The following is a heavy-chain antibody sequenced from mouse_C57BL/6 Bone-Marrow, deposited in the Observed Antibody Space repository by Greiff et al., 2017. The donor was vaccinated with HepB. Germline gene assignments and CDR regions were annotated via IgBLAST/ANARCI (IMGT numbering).Heavy chain of an antibody. CDR3: ARPHYYGSSYAWFAY. D-gene: IGHD1-1*01. J-gene: IGHJ3*01. Sequence: VKLVESGAELARPGASVKLSCKASGYTFTSYGISWVKQRTGQGLEWIGEIYPRSGNTYYNEKFKGKATLTADKSSSTAYMELRSLTSEDSAVYFCARPHYYGSSYAWFAYWGQGTLVTVSA. V-gene: IGHV1-81*01. CDR2: IYPRSGNT. CDR1: GYTFTSYG.